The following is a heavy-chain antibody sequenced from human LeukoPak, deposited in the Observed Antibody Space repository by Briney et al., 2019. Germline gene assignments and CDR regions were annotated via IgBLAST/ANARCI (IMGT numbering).Heavy chain of an antibody. CDR3: ARGVGIVGARWSDY. CDR2: INPNSGGT. D-gene: IGHD1-26*01. CDR1: GYTFTGYY. J-gene: IGHJ4*02. Sequence: GASVKVSCKASGYTFTGYYMHWVRQAPGQGLEWMGWINPNSGGTNYAQKFQGRVTMTRDTSISTAYMELSRLRSDDTAVYYCARGVGIVGARWSDYWGQGTLVTVSS. V-gene: IGHV1-2*02.